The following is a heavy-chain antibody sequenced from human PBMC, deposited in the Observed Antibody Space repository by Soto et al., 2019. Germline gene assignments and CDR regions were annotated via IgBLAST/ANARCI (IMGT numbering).Heavy chain of an antibody. CDR3: ARSLVATIWGFDY. V-gene: IGHV1-69*13. D-gene: IGHD5-12*01. CDR2: IIPIFGTA. CDR1: GGTFSSYA. J-gene: IGHJ4*02. Sequence: VASVKVSCKASGGTFSSYAISWVRQAPGQGLEWMGGIIPIFGTANYAQKFQGRVTITADESTSTAYMELSSLRSEDTAVYYCARSLVATIWGFDYWGQGTQVTVSS.